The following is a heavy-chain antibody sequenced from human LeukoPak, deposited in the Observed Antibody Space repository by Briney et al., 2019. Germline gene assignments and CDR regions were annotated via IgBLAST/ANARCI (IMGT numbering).Heavy chain of an antibody. CDR3: ARDDNHLTSSGYYETMDY. V-gene: IGHV1-18*01. CDR1: DYTFTNYG. Sequence: ASVKVSCKTSDYTFTNYGISWVRQAPGQGLEWMGWINPFNGDTKYAQTFQGRVTLTTDTSTSTAYMELRSLRSDDTAVYYCARDDNHLTSSGYYETMDYWGQGTLVTVSS. CDR2: INPFNGDT. J-gene: IGHJ4*02. D-gene: IGHD3-22*01.